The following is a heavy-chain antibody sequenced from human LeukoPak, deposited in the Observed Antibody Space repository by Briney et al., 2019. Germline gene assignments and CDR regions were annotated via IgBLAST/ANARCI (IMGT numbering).Heavy chain of an antibody. Sequence: PGGSLRLSCVASGFMFSRYWMSWVRQAPGKGLEWVANIKEDGSEKYYVDSVKGRFTISRDNAKNTLYLQMNSLRDEDTAVYYCARDSSTSFDAWGQGTLVTVSS. V-gene: IGHV3-7*01. J-gene: IGHJ5*02. CDR1: GFMFSRYW. CDR3: ARDSSTSFDA. D-gene: IGHD6-6*01. CDR2: IKEDGSEK.